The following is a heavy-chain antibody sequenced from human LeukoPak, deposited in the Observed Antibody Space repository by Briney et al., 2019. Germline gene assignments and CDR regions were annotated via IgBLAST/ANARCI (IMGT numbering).Heavy chain of an antibody. CDR3: ARGEMDSSGYSIFDY. CDR1: GYTFTSYY. J-gene: IGHJ4*02. V-gene: IGHV1-46*01. D-gene: IGHD3-22*01. Sequence: ASVKVACKASGYTFTSYYMHWVRQAPGQGLEWMGIINPSGGSTSYAQKFQGRVTMTRDTSTSTVYMELSSLRSEDTVVYYCARGEMDSSGYSIFDYSGQGTLVTVSS. CDR2: INPSGGST.